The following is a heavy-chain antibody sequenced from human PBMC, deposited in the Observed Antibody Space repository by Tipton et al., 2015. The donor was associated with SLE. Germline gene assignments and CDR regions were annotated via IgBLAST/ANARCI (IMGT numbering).Heavy chain of an antibody. CDR3: ARRRGSSWYEDYFDY. V-gene: IGHV4-4*07. CDR2: IYTGGNT. J-gene: IGHJ4*02. D-gene: IGHD6-13*01. Sequence: TLSLTCTVSGGSISRFYWGWIRQPAGKGLEWIGRIYTGGNTKYNPSPESRVTLSVDASKDQFSLKLISVTAADTAVYYCARRRGSSWYEDYFDYWGQGTLVTVSS. CDR1: GGSISRFY.